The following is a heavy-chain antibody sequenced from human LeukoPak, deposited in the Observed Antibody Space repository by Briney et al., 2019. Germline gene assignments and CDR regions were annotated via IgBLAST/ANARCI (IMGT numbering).Heavy chain of an antibody. V-gene: IGHV3-21*04. J-gene: IGHJ4*02. CDR2: ISSSSSYI. CDR1: GFTFSSYS. D-gene: IGHD5-18*01. CDR3: AKQSGYSYGPFDY. Sequence: GGSLRLSCAASGFTFSSYSMNWVRQAPGKGLEWVSSISSSSSYIYYADSVKGRFTISRDKSKNTLYLQMHSLRAEDTAVYYCAKQSGYSYGPFDYWGQGTLVTVSS.